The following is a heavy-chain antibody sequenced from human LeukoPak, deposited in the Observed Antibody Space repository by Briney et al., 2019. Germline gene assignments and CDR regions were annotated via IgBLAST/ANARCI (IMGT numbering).Heavy chain of an antibody. J-gene: IGHJ5*02. D-gene: IGHD3-9*01. CDR3: ARLYYDILTGYYENWFDP. Sequence: ASVKVSCKASGGTFSSYAISWVRQAPGQGLEWMGGIIPIFGTANYAQKFQGRVTITADKSTSTAYMELSSLRSEDTAVYYCARLYYDILTGYYENWFDPWGQGTLVTVSS. V-gene: IGHV1-69*06. CDR1: GGTFSSYA. CDR2: IIPIFGTA.